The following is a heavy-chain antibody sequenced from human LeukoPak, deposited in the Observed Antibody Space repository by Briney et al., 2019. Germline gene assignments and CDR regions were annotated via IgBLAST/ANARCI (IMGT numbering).Heavy chain of an antibody. V-gene: IGHV4-38-2*02. J-gene: IGHJ4*02. Sequence: SETLSLTCTVSGYSISSGYYWGWIRQPPGKGLEWIGSIYHSGSTYYNPSLKSRVTISVDTSKNQFSLKLSSVTAADTAVYYCARVDYGVTMVRGENLYFDYWGQGTLVTVSS. D-gene: IGHD3-10*01. CDR3: ARVDYGVTMVRGENLYFDY. CDR2: IYHSGST. CDR1: GYSISSGYY.